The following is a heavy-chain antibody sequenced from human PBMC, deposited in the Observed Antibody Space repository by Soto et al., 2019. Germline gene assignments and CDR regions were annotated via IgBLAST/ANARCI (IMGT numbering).Heavy chain of an antibody. D-gene: IGHD5-18*01. Sequence: PGGSLRLSCAASGFTFSSYGMHWVRQAPGKGLEWVAVIWYDGSNKYYADSVKGRFTISRDNSKNTLYLQMNSLRAEDTAVYYCARDIGGVDTAMVRGEDYWGQGTLVTVSS. CDR2: IWYDGSNK. CDR3: ARDIGGVDTAMVRGEDY. J-gene: IGHJ4*02. V-gene: IGHV3-33*01. CDR1: GFTFSSYG.